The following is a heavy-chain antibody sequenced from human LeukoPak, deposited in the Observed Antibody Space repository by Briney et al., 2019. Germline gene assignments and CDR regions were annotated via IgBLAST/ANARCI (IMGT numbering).Heavy chain of an antibody. CDR3: ARDSSANYDASGYFDY. D-gene: IGHD1-7*01. V-gene: IGHV3-33*08. Sequence: PGGSLRLSCAASGFTFSSYGMHWVHQAPGKGLEWVAVIWYDGSNKYYADSVKGRFTISRDNSKNTLYLQMNSLRAEDTAVYYCARDSSANYDASGYFDYWGQGTLVTVSS. J-gene: IGHJ4*02. CDR1: GFTFSSYG. CDR2: IWYDGSNK.